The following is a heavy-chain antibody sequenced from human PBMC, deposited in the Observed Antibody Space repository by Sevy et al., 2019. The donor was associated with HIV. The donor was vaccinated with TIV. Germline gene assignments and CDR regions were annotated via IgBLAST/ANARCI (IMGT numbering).Heavy chain of an antibody. J-gene: IGHJ3*02. CDR1: GFTFSSYA. D-gene: IGHD2-15*01. CDR3: ADYVVVVAGWIYAFDI. V-gene: IGHV3-23*01. CDR2: ISGSGGST. Sequence: GGSLRLSCAASGFTFSSYAMSWVRQAPGKGLEWVSAISGSGGSTYYADSVKGRFTISRDNSKNTLYLQMNSLRAEDTAVYYGADYVVVVAGWIYAFDIWGQGTMVTVSS.